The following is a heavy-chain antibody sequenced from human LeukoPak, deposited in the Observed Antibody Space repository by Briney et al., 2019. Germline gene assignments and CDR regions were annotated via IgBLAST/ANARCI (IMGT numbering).Heavy chain of an antibody. Sequence: ASVKVSCKASGYTFTSYGISWVRQAPEQGLEWMGWISAYNGNTSYAQKLQGRVTMTTDTSTSTAYMELWSLRSDDTAVYYCARDRAIVVVPGWFDPWGQGTLATVSS. V-gene: IGHV1-18*01. CDR1: GYTFTSYG. D-gene: IGHD2-2*01. CDR3: ARDRAIVVVPGWFDP. CDR2: ISAYNGNT. J-gene: IGHJ5*02.